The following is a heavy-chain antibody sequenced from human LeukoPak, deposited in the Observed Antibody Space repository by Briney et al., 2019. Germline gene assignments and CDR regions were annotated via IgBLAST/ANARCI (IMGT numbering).Heavy chain of an antibody. Sequence: GGSLRLSCAASGFTVSSNYMSWVRQAPGKGLEWVSVIYSGGSTYYADSVKGRFTISRDNSKNTLYLQMNSLRAEDTAVYYCVSSKQSYSSSWYYFDYWGQGTLVTVSS. CDR2: IYSGGST. D-gene: IGHD6-13*01. J-gene: IGHJ4*02. V-gene: IGHV3-53*01. CDR1: GFTVSSNY. CDR3: VSSKQSYSSSWYYFDY.